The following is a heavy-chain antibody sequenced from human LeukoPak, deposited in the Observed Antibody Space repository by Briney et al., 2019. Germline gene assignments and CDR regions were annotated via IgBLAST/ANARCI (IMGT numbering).Heavy chain of an antibody. Sequence: SETLSLTCTVSGGTFSSYYWSWIRQPPGMGLEWIWCIYYSGSTNYNPSLKSRVTKSVDTSKDQFSLRLTSVTAADTAVYYCARSFLGDWYFDLWGRGTLVTVSS. V-gene: IGHV4-59*01. CDR1: GGTFSSYY. J-gene: IGHJ2*01. D-gene: IGHD1-26*01. CDR3: ARSFLGDWYFDL. CDR2: IYYSGST.